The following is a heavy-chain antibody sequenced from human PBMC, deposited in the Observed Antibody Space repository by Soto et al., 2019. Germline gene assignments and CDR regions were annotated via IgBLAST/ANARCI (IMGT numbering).Heavy chain of an antibody. CDR3: ARDGWSIAARNYYGMDV. J-gene: IGHJ6*02. V-gene: IGHV4-59*01. Sequence: SETLSLTCTVSGGSISSYYCSWIRQPPGKELEWIGYIYYSGSTNYNPSLKSRVTISVDTSKNQFSLKLSSVTAADTAVYYCARDGWSIAARNYYGMDVWGQGTTVTVSS. D-gene: IGHD6-6*01. CDR2: IYYSGST. CDR1: GGSISSYY.